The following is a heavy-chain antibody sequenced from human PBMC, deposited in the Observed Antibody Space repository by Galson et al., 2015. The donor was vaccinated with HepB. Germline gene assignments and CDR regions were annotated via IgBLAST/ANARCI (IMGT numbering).Heavy chain of an antibody. CDR1: GYRFTTYW. V-gene: IGHV5-10-1*01. CDR2: IDPSDSYS. J-gene: IGHJ4*02. D-gene: IGHD2-8*01. CDR3: ARRTRGLGVDY. Sequence: QSGAEVKKPGESLRISCQGSGYRFTTYWIAWVRQMPGKGLEWMGRIDPSDSYSYYSPSFQGHVTISADKSTSTAYLQWSSLKASDTAMYYCARRTRGLGVDYWGQGTLVTVSS.